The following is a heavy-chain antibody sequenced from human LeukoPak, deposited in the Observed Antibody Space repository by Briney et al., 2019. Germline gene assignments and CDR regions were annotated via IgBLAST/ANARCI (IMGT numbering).Heavy chain of an antibody. CDR1: GGSISSHY. Sequence: SETLSLTCTVSGGSISSHYWSWIRQPPGKGLEWIGHIYYSGNTNYNPSLKSRVTISVDTSKNQFSLKLSSVTAADTAVYYCARDRSDVDKAIRVYGMDVWGQGTPVTVSS. D-gene: IGHD5-18*01. V-gene: IGHV4-59*11. J-gene: IGHJ6*02. CDR3: ARDRSDVDKAIRVYGMDV. CDR2: IYYSGNT.